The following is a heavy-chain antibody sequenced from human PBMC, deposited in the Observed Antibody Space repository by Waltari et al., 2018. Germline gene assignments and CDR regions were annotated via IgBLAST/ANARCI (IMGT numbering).Heavy chain of an antibody. CDR1: GFTFSSYW. D-gene: IGHD3-3*01. J-gene: IGHJ6*02. V-gene: IGHV3-7*01. CDR3: ARSSPNYDFWSGYYFSPYYYYGMDV. CDR2: IKQDGREK. Sequence: EVQLVESGGGLVQPGGSLRLSCAASGFTFSSYWMSWVRQAPGKGLAWVANIKQDGREKYYVDSVKGRFTISRDNAKNSLYLQMNSLRAEDTAVYYCARSSPNYDFWSGYYFSPYYYYGMDVWGQGTTVTVSS.